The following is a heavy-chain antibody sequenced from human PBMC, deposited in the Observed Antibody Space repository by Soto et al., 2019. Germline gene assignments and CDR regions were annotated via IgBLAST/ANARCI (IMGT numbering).Heavy chain of an antibody. CDR1: GFTFSSYG. J-gene: IGHJ5*02. V-gene: IGHV3-30*18. CDR2: ISYGGSNK. CDR3: AKGLHYGDYGWFDP. D-gene: IGHD4-17*01. Sequence: QVQLVESGGGVVQPGRSLRLSCAASGFTFSSYGMHWVRQAPGKGLEWVAVISYGGSNKYYADSVKGRFTISRDNSKNTLYLQMNSLRAEDTAVYYCAKGLHYGDYGWFDPWGQGTLVTVSS.